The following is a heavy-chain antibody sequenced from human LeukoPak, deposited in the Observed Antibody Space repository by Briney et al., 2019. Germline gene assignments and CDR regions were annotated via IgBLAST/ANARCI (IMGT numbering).Heavy chain of an antibody. V-gene: IGHV3-33*01. CDR1: GFAFKTYA. J-gene: IGHJ4*02. Sequence: GGSLRLSCAASGFAFKTYAMHWVRQAPGQGLEWVALIWHDGSHKFYSNSVRGQFTISRDNSKNTVSLQMNNLRPEDTAVYYCAREIFGSGSYPHFWGQGTLVTVSS. CDR3: AREIFGSGSYPHF. D-gene: IGHD3-10*01. CDR2: IWHDGSHK.